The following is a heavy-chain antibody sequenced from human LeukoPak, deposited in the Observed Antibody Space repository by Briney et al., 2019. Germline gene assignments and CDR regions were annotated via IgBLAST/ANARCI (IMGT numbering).Heavy chain of an antibody. CDR1: GGSISNDDYY. CDR2: IYYRRTT. CDR3: ARLIYYDSSGYPTRYFDY. J-gene: IGHJ4*02. D-gene: IGHD3-22*01. Sequence: SETLSLTCTVSGGSISNDDYYWSWIRQHPGKGLEWIGSIYYRRTTYYNPSLKSRVTISVDTSKNQFSLKLSSVTAADTAVYYCARLIYYDSSGYPTRYFDYWGQGTLVTVSS. V-gene: IGHV4-39*07.